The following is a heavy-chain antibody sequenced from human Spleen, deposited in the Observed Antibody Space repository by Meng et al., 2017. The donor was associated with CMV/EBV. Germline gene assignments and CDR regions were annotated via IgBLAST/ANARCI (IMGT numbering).Heavy chain of an antibody. V-gene: IGHV3-7*01. J-gene: IGHJ6*02. CDR2: MKEDGSQE. Sequence: GGSLRLSCADSGTEFNRFSMTRVRQAPGKGLEWVANMKEDGSQEYYVDSVKGRFTISRDNGKKTLYLQMNSLRAEDTAVYYCARGDTIWGYYYGMDVWGQGTTVTVSS. CDR3: ARGDTIWGYYYGMDV. D-gene: IGHD7-27*01. CDR1: GTEFNRFS.